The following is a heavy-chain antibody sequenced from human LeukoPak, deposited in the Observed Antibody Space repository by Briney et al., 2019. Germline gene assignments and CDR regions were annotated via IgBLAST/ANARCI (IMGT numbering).Heavy chain of an antibody. D-gene: IGHD1-26*01. J-gene: IGHJ4*02. CDR3: ARANSGSYRI. Sequence: SETLSLTCTVSGGSISSYYWSWIRQPPGKGLEWIGYIYYGGSTNYNPSLKSRVTISVDTSKNQFSLKLSSVTAADTAVYYCARANSGSYRIWGQGTLVTVSS. V-gene: IGHV4-59*01. CDR2: IYYGGST. CDR1: GGSISSYY.